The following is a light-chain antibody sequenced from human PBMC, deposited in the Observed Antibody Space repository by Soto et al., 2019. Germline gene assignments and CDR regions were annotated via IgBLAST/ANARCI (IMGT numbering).Light chain of an antibody. CDR1: QGISDS. CDR2: AAS. V-gene: IGKV1-9*01. J-gene: IGKJ5*01. CDR3: QQLKTFPIT. Sequence: DIQLTQSPSFLSASVGDRVTVTCRASQGISDSLAWYHHKPGEAPKLLIYAASTLQSGVPSRFSGSGSGTEFTLTISSLQPVDLAIYYCQQLKTFPITFGQGTRLEIK.